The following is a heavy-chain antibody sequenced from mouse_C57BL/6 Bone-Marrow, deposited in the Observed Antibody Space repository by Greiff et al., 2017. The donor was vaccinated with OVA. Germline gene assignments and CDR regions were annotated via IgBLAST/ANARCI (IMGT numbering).Heavy chain of an antibody. CDR2: IDPSDSYT. D-gene: IGHD1-1*01. J-gene: IGHJ1*03. V-gene: IGHV1-69*01. CDR1: GYTFTSYW. CDR3: AKELLLWYFDV. Sequence: VQLQQPGAELVMPGASVKLSCKASGYTFTSYWMHWVKQRPGQGLEWIGEIDPSDSYTNYNQKFKGKSTLTVDKSSSTAYMQLSSLTSEDSAVDYGAKELLLWYFDVWGTGTTVTVSS.